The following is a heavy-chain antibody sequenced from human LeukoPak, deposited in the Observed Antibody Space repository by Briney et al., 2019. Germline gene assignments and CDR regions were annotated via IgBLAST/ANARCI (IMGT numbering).Heavy chain of an antibody. CDR2: IYTSGST. Sequence: SETLSLTCTVSGGSISSYYWSWIRQPAGKGLEWIGRIYTSGSTNYNPSLKSRVTMSVDTSKNQFSLKLSSVTAADTAVYYCARVGSYYDSSGYLGYNFDYWGQGTLVTVSS. V-gene: IGHV4-4*07. CDR1: GGSISSYY. D-gene: IGHD3-22*01. CDR3: ARVGSYYDSSGYLGYNFDY. J-gene: IGHJ4*02.